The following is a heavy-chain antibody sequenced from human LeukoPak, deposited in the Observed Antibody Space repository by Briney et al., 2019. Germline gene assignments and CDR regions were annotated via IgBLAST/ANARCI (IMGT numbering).Heavy chain of an antibody. CDR3: ARDQYSGSYYGY. V-gene: IGHV4-38-2*02. CDR2: IYHSGST. CDR1: DYSINSGYY. Sequence: PSETLSLTCTVSDYSINSGYYWGWIRQPPGKGLEWIGSIYHSGSTYYNPSLKSRVTISVDTSKNQFSLKLSSVTAADTAVYYCARDQYSGSYYGYWGQGTLVTVSS. D-gene: IGHD1-26*01. J-gene: IGHJ4*02.